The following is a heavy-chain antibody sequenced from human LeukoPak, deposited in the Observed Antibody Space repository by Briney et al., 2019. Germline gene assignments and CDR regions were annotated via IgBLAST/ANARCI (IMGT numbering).Heavy chain of an antibody. D-gene: IGHD6-13*01. CDR3: ARAGGSSWYAPADY. V-gene: IGHV4-31*03. CDR2: IYYSGST. CDR1: GGSISSGGYY. J-gene: IGHJ4*02. Sequence: SETLSLTCTVSGGSISSGGYYWSWIRQQTGKGLEGIGYIYYSGSTYYNPSLKSRVTISVDTSKNQFSLKLSSVTAADTAVYYCARAGGSSWYAPADYWGQGTLVTVSS.